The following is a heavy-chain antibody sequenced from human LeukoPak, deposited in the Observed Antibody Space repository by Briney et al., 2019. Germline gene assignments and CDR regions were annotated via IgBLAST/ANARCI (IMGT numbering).Heavy chain of an antibody. CDR1: GYTFTGYY. Sequence: ASVKVSCKASGYTFTGYYMNWVRQAPGQGLEWMGWINPNSGGTNYAQKFQGRVTMTWDASISTAYMELSRLRSDDTAVYYCAREDLLWFGELLFSETKAFDPWGQGTLVTVSS. D-gene: IGHD3-10*01. CDR2: INPNSGGT. CDR3: AREDLLWFGELLFSETKAFDP. J-gene: IGHJ5*02. V-gene: IGHV1-2*02.